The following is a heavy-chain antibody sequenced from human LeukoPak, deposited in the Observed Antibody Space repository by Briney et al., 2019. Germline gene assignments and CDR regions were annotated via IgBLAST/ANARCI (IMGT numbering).Heavy chain of an antibody. Sequence: SETLSLTCTVSGGSTSSYYWTWIRQPPGKGLEWIGDIYITGSTNYNPYLKRRVTMSVDTSKNQFSLRLSSVTAADTAVYYCARVRIGETSYDASDVWGLGTMVTVSS. J-gene: IGHJ3*01. CDR2: IYITGST. D-gene: IGHD1-26*01. CDR1: GGSTSSYY. CDR3: ARVRIGETSYDASDV. V-gene: IGHV4-59*13.